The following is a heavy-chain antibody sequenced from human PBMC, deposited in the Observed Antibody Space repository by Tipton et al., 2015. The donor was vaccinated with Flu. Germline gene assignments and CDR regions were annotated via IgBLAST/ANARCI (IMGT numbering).Heavy chain of an antibody. CDR1: GYSIGNGYY. D-gene: IGHD3-10*01. CDR2: IYHSGTT. Sequence: TLSLTCAVSGYSIGNGYYWGWIRQAPGKGLEWISSIYHSGTTYYHPSLKSRVTISLDTSKNQFSLKLSSVTAADTAVYYCARDHELRNWYFDLWGRGALVTVSS. J-gene: IGHJ2*01. V-gene: IGHV4-38-2*02. CDR3: ARDHELRNWYFDL.